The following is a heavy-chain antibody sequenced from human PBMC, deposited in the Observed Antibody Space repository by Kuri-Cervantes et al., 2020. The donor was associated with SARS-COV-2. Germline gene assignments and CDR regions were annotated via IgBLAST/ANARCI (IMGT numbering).Heavy chain of an antibody. CDR1: GGSISSYY. CDR3: ARHLWSDGMDV. D-gene: IGHD2-8*02. Sequence: SETLSLTCTVSGGSISSYYWSWIRQPPGKGLEWIGYIYYSGSTYYNPSLKSRVTISVDTSKNQFSLKLSSVTAADTAVYYCARHLWSDGMDVWGQGTTVTVSS. V-gene: IGHV4-59*04. CDR2: IYYSGST. J-gene: IGHJ6*02.